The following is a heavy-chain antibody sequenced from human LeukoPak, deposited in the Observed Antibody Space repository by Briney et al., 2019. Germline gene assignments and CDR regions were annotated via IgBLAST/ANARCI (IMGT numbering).Heavy chain of an antibody. V-gene: IGHV7-4-1*02. J-gene: IGHJ4*02. Sequence: ASVKVSCKASGYTFTSYAMNWVRQAPGQGLEWMGWINTNTGNPTYAQGFTGRFVFSLDTSVSTAYLQISSLKAEDTAVYYCARDAPGYYDSSGYYFEGHWEFDYWGQGTLVTVSS. CDR1: GYTFTSYA. CDR3: ARDAPGYYDSSGYYFEGHWEFDY. CDR2: INTNTGNP. D-gene: IGHD3-22*01.